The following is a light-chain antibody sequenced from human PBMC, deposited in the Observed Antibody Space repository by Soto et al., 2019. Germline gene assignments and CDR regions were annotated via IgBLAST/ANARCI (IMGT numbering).Light chain of an antibody. V-gene: IGKV1-9*01. Sequence: IQLTRYPASLSASVGDRVTFTCRASQDIAIYLAWYQQKPGEAPNLLIHTASTLHGGVPSRFSGSGSGTDFTLTITSLQAEDFATYYCQQTRAYPSTFGGGTKV. CDR2: TAS. CDR3: QQTRAYPST. CDR1: QDIAIY. J-gene: IGKJ4*01.